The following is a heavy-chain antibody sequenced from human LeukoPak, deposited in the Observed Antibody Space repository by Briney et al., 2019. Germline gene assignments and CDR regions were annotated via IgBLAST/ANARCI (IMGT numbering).Heavy chain of an antibody. J-gene: IGHJ4*02. V-gene: IGHV5-10-1*01. CDR1: GYSFTSYW. CDR3: ARLNYYGSGSYSHDY. D-gene: IGHD3-10*01. Sequence: GESLKISCKGSGYSFTSYWISWVRQMPGKGLEWMGRIDPSDSYTNYSPSFQGHVTISADKSISTAYLQWSSLVASDAAMYYCARLNYYGSGSYSHDYWGQGTLVTVSS. CDR2: IDPSDSYT.